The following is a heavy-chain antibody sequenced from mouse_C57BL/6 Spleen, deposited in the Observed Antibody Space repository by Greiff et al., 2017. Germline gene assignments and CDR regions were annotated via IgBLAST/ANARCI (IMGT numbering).Heavy chain of an antibody. J-gene: IGHJ4*01. CDR2: INPSNGGT. Sequence: VQLQQPGTELVKPGASVKLSCKASGYTFTSYWMHWVKQRPGQGLEWIGNINPSNGGTNYNEKFKSKATLTVDKSSSPAYMQLSSLTSEDSAVYYCARGGNYHYYAMDYWGQGTSVTVSS. CDR1: GYTFTSYW. CDR3: ARGGNYHYYAMDY. D-gene: IGHD2-1*01. V-gene: IGHV1-53*01.